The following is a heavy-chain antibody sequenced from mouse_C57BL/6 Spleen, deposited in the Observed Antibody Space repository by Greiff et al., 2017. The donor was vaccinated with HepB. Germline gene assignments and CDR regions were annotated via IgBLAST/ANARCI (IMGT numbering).Heavy chain of an antibody. Sequence: LMESGPGLVKPSQSLSLPCSVTGYSIPRGYYWNWIRQFPGNKLEWMGYISYDGSNNYNTSLKNRISITSDTSKNQFFLKLKSVTTEDTATYYCAREDYGSSYDYWGQGTTLTVSS. CDR2: ISYDGSN. D-gene: IGHD1-1*01. V-gene: IGHV3-6*01. CDR3: AREDYGSSYDY. J-gene: IGHJ2*01. CDR1: GYSIPRGYY.